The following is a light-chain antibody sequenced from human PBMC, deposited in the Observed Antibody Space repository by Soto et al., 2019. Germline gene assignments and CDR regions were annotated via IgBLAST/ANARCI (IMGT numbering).Light chain of an antibody. Sequence: DIQMTQSPSSLSASVGDRVTITCQASQDINNYLNWYQQKPGKAPKLLIFDASNLETGVPSRFSGSRSGTDFTFTISSLQPEDVATYYCQQYDNVPLTFGGGTKVEIK. V-gene: IGKV1-33*01. J-gene: IGKJ4*01. CDR3: QQYDNVPLT. CDR1: QDINNY. CDR2: DAS.